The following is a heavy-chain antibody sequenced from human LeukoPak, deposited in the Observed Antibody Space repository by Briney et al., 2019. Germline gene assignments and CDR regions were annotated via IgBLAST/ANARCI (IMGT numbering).Heavy chain of an antibody. CDR3: ARGGGLDV. CDR2: INHNGNVN. Sequence: LTGGSLRLSSAASGFTFSSYWMNWARQAPGKGLEWVASINHNGNVNYYVDSVKGRFTISRDNAKNSLYLQMSNLRAEDTAVYFCARGGGLDVWGQGATVTVSS. J-gene: IGHJ6*02. D-gene: IGHD3-16*01. V-gene: IGHV3-7*03. CDR1: GFTFSSYW.